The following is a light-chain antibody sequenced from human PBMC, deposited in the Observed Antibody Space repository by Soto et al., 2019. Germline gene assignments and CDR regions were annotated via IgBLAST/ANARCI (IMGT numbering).Light chain of an antibody. Sequence: QSVLTQPPSASGTPGQRVTISCSGSNSNIGSNTVNWYQQLPGTAPKPLIYDNNKRPSGVPGRFSDSKSGTSASLAISGLQSEDEADYYCASWDDRLNGVIFGGGTQLTVL. CDR2: DNN. CDR1: NSNIGSNT. J-gene: IGLJ2*01. V-gene: IGLV1-44*01. CDR3: ASWDDRLNGVI.